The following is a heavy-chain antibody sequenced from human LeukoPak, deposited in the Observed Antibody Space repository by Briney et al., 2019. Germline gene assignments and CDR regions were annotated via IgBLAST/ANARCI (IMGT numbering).Heavy chain of an antibody. D-gene: IGHD5-18*01. J-gene: IGHJ4*02. V-gene: IGHV5-51*01. CDR2: IYPGDSDT. CDR1: RYRLSSYW. Sequence: GESLQISCQGSRYRLSSYWISWVRQMPGKGLGWMGIIYPGDSDTRYSPSFQGQVTISADRSITTAYVQWSSLQASDTAMYYCARHLGAAMVSPLGHWGQGTLVTISS. CDR3: ARHLGAAMVSPLGH.